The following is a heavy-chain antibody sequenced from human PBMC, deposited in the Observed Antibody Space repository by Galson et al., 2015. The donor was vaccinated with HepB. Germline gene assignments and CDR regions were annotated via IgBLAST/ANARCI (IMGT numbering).Heavy chain of an antibody. J-gene: IGHJ5*02. D-gene: IGHD3-3*01. V-gene: IGHV4-34*01. Sequence: SATLSLTCAVYGGSFSVYYWSWIRQPPGKGLEWIGAINPSGSTNYNPSPKSRVTISVDTSKNQFSLKLSSVTAADAAVYYCARRYDFWSGDYSWFDPWGQGTLVTVSS. CDR3: ARRYDFWSGDYSWFDP. CDR2: INPSGST. CDR1: GGSFSVYY.